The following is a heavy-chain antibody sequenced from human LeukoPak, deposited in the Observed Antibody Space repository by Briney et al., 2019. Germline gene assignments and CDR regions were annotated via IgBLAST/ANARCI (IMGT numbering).Heavy chain of an antibody. CDR3: ARMGSTVGPL. D-gene: IGHD4-23*01. Sequence: GGSLRLSCAASGFTFSSNWMHWVRQAPGKGLVWVSQINSDGSSTYYADSVKGRFTISRDNSKNTLYLQMNSLRAEDTAVYYCARMGSTVGPLWGQGTLVTVSS. CDR1: GFTFSSNW. V-gene: IGHV3-74*01. CDR2: INSDGSST. J-gene: IGHJ4*02.